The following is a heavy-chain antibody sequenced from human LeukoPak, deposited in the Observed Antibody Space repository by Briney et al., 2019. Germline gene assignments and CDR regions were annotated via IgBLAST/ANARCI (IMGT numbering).Heavy chain of an antibody. CDR1: GFTFSSYW. Sequence: GGSLRLSCAASGFTFSSYWMSWVRQAPGKGLEWVANIKQDGSEKYYVDSVKGRFTISRDNAKNSLYLQMNSLRAEDTAVYYCARDRGSYPTDAFDIWGQGTMVTVSS. J-gene: IGHJ3*02. D-gene: IGHD1-26*01. CDR3: ARDRGSYPTDAFDI. CDR2: IKQDGSEK. V-gene: IGHV3-7*01.